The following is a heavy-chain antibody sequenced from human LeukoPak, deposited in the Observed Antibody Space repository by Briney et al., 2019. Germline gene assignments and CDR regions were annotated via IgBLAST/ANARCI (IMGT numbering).Heavy chain of an antibody. D-gene: IGHD3-10*01. CDR1: GYTFTGYY. CDR2: INPNSGGT. CDR3: ARGRSMVRGVKDYYYYYMDV. Sequence: ASVKVSCKASGYTFTGYYMHWVRQAPGQGLEWMGWINPNSGGTNYAQKFQGRVTMTRDTSISTAYMELSRLRSDDTAVYYCARGRSMVRGVKDYYYYYMDVWGQGTMVTVSS. V-gene: IGHV1-2*02. J-gene: IGHJ6*03.